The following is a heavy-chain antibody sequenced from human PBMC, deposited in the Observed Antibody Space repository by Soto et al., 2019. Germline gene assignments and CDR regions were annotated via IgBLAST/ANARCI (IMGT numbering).Heavy chain of an antibody. D-gene: IGHD2-8*01. J-gene: IGHJ4*02. CDR1: GFTFSNAW. V-gene: IGHV3-15*01. CDR2: IKSKTDGGTT. Sequence: GGSLRLSCAASGFTFSNAWMSWVRQAPGKGLEWVGRIKSKTDGGTTDYAAPVKGRFTISRDDSKNTLYLQMNSLKTEDTAVYYCTTPKYCTNGVCYKRGYYFDYWGQGTLVTVAS. CDR3: TTPKYCTNGVCYKRGYYFDY.